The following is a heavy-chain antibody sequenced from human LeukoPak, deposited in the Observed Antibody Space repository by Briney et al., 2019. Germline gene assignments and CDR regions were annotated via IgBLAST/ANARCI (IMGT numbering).Heavy chain of an antibody. D-gene: IGHD3-3*01. CDR3: ARVPSITIYRVGNWFDP. Sequence: SETLSLTCAVYGGSFSGYYWSWIRQPPGKGLEWIGEINHSGSTNYNPSLKSRVTISVDTSKNQFSLKLSSVTAADTAVYYCARVPSITIYRVGNWFDPWGQGTLVTVSS. CDR1: GGSFSGYY. J-gene: IGHJ5*02. CDR2: INHSGST. V-gene: IGHV4-34*01.